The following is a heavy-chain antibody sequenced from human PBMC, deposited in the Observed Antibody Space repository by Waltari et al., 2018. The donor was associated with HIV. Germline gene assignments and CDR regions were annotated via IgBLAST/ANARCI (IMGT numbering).Heavy chain of an antibody. Sequence: QVQLQQWGAGLLKPSEILSLTCAVYGGSFSGYYWSWIRQPPGKGLEWIGEINHSGSTNYNPSLKSRVTISVDTSKNQFSLKLSSVTAADTAVYYCARGGDYYGSGSLFDYWGQGTLVTVSS. D-gene: IGHD3-10*01. V-gene: IGHV4-34*01. CDR3: ARGGDYYGSGSLFDY. J-gene: IGHJ4*02. CDR1: GGSFSGYY. CDR2: INHSGST.